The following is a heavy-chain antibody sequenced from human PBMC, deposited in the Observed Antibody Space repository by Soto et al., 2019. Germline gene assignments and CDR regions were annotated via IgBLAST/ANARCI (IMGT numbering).Heavy chain of an antibody. CDR2: IVVGSGNT. D-gene: IGHD3-22*01. CDR3: AADIPADDSSCSLTGN. J-gene: IGHJ4*02. CDR1: GFTFTSSA. Sequence: QMQLVQSGPEVKKPGTSVKVSCKASGFTFTSSAVQWVRQTRGQRLEWIGWIVVGSGNTNYAQKFQERVTITRDMSTSTADMELSSLRSEDTAVYYCAADIPADDSSCSLTGNWGQGTLVTVSS. V-gene: IGHV1-58*01.